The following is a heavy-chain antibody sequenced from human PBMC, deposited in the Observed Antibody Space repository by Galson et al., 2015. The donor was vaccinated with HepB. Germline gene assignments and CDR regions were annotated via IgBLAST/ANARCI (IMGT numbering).Heavy chain of an antibody. D-gene: IGHD3-9*01. CDR2: INAGNGNT. CDR1: GYTFTSYA. V-gene: IGHV1-3*01. Sequence: SVKVSCKASGYTFTSYAMRWARQAPGQRLEWMGWINAGNGNTKYSQKFQGRVTITRDTSASTAYMELSSLRSEDTAVYYCARGPDVLRYFDWRIGAESEGWFDPWGQGTLVTVSS. CDR3: ARGPDVLRYFDWRIGAESEGWFDP. J-gene: IGHJ5*02.